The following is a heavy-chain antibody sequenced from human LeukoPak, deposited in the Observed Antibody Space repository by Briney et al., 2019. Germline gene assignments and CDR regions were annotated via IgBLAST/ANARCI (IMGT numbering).Heavy chain of an antibody. CDR3: ARVGGDTAMVPGYFDY. J-gene: IGHJ4*02. D-gene: IGHD5-18*01. Sequence: PGGSLRLSCAASGFTFSSYGMHWVRQAPGKGLEWVAVIWYDGSNKYYADLVKGRFTISRDNAKNSLYLQMNSLRAEDTAVYYCARVGGDTAMVPGYFDYWGQGTLVTVSS. CDR2: IWYDGSNK. CDR1: GFTFSSYG. V-gene: IGHV3-33*01.